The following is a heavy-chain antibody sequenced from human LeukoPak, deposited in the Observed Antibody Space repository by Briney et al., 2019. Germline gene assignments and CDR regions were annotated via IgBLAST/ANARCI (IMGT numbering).Heavy chain of an antibody. Sequence: PSETLSPTCTVSGGSISSGSSDYYWGWIRQPPGKGLDWIGSISDSGRTYYNPSLKSRVTVSVDTSKNQFSLNLSSVTAADTAVYYCARQFGSGLWYFDLWGRGTLVTVSS. J-gene: IGHJ2*01. CDR2: ISDSGRT. CDR3: ARQFGSGLWYFDL. V-gene: IGHV4-39*01. D-gene: IGHD3-10*01. CDR1: GGSISSGSSDYY.